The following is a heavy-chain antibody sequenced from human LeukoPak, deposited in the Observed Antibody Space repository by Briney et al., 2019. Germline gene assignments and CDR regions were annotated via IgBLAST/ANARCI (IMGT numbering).Heavy chain of an antibody. CDR1: GFSFSNYG. J-gene: IGHJ3*02. D-gene: IGHD2-8*01. Sequence: HPGGSLRLSCEASGFSFSNYGMSWVRQAPGKGLEWVSSFRFSGGTRYSADSVKGRFSISRDYSKTTLFLQMNSLRAEDTAVYYCAKDRRGYCTNGICYEGSNPFDIWGQGTMVTVSS. V-gene: IGHV3-23*01. CDR3: AKDRRGYCTNGICYEGSNPFDI. CDR2: FRFSGGTR.